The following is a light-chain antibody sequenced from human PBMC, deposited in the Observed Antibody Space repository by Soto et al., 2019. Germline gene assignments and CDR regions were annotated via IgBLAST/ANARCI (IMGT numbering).Light chain of an antibody. CDR3: SSYTSGSALYV. V-gene: IGLV2-14*02. CDR2: EGF. Sequence: QSALTQPASVSGSPGQSITISCTGTSSDVGGSGLVSWYQFHPGKAPKLLIFEGFKRPSGVSNRFSGSKSGSTASLTISGLQAEDEADYYCSSYTSGSALYVFGTGTKVTVL. CDR1: SSDVGGSGL. J-gene: IGLJ1*01.